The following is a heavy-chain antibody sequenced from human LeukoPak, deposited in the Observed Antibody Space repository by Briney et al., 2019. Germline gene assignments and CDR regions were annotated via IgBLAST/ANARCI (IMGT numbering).Heavy chain of an antibody. CDR3: AKGAAAVGTYYFDY. CDR1: GFTFSSYA. J-gene: IGHJ4*02. D-gene: IGHD6-13*01. Sequence: PGGSLRLSCAASGFTFSSYAMHWVRQAPGKGLEWVAVISYDGSNKYYADSVKGRFTISRDNSKNTLYLQMNSLRAEDTAVYYCAKGAAAVGTYYFDYWGQGTLVTVSS. CDR2: ISYDGSNK. V-gene: IGHV3-30-3*01.